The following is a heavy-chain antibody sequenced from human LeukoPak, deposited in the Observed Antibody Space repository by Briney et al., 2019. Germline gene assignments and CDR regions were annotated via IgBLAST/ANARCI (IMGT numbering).Heavy chain of an antibody. CDR1: GFTLSSGW. D-gene: IGHD3-16*01. Sequence: GGSLRLSCAAFGFTLSSGWMHWIRQAPGKGLEWVSRMDHDGSGTSYADSVKGRFTISRDNAKNTVYLQLNSLRAEDTAVYYCATVFGIWGQGTLVTVSS. CDR2: MDHDGSGT. J-gene: IGHJ4*02. CDR3: ATVFGI. V-gene: IGHV3-74*01.